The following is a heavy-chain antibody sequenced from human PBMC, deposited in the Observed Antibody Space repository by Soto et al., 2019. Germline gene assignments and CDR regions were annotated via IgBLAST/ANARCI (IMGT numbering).Heavy chain of an antibody. D-gene: IGHD6-13*01. J-gene: IGHJ4*02. CDR2: ISYDGSND. Sequence: QVQLVESGGGVVQPGRSLRLSCAASGFTFSDYGMHWVRQAPGKGLEWVAVISYDGSNDFYADSVKGRFTVSRDNSKNTLYLQMNSLRGEDTAVYYCAKDLGSSWDFEYWGQGTPVTVSS. V-gene: IGHV3-30*18. CDR3: AKDLGSSWDFEY. CDR1: GFTFSDYG.